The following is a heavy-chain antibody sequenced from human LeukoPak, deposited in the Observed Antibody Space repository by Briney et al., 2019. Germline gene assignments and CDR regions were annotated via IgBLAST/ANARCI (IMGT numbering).Heavy chain of an antibody. CDR1: GFTFSDYY. CDR2: ISSSGSTI. Sequence: GGSLRLSCAASGFTFSDYYMSWIRQAPGKGLEWVSYISSSGSTIYYADSVKGRLTISRDNAKNSLYLQMNSLRAEDTAVYYCAKDASTAYSSSWYAVGAFDIWGQGTMVTVSS. CDR3: AKDASTAYSSSWYAVGAFDI. J-gene: IGHJ3*02. V-gene: IGHV3-11*01. D-gene: IGHD6-13*01.